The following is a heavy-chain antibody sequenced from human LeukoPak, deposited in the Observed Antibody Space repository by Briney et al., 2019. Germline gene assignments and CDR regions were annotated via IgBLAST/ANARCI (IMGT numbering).Heavy chain of an antibody. Sequence: ASVKVSCKASGYTFTSYGISWVRQAPGQGLEWMGWISAYNGNTNYAQKLQGRVTMTTDTSTSTAYMELRSLRSDDTAVYYCARGVLCRSGGSCYSGRFDYWGQGTLVTVSS. CDR3: ARGVLCRSGGSCYSGRFDY. V-gene: IGHV1-18*01. CDR1: GYTFTSYG. CDR2: ISAYNGNT. D-gene: IGHD2-15*01. J-gene: IGHJ4*02.